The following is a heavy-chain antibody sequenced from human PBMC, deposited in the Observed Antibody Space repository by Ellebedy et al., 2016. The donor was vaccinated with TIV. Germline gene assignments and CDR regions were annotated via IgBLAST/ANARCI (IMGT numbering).Heavy chain of an antibody. Sequence: GESLKISCVTSGFTFSIYWMSWVRQAPGKGLVWLSRINGDGGFTSHADFVKGRFTISRDNAKNTLYLQMNSLKAEDTAMYYCSTLSDTGYWGHGTLVTVSS. CDR3: STLSDTGY. J-gene: IGHJ4*01. CDR1: GFTFSIYW. V-gene: IGHV3-74*01. CDR2: INGDGGFT. D-gene: IGHD2-21*02.